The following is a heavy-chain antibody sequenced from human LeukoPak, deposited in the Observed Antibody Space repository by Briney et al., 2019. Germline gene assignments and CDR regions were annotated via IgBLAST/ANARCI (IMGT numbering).Heavy chain of an antibody. CDR3: TRMTTGHDY. J-gene: IGHJ4*02. V-gene: IGHV4-34*01. Sequence: SETLSLTCAVSGVSFNDYYWSWVRQTPGKGLEWIGEINHSGYTNDSPSLKSRVTISIDTSRNQFSLNLRSVTAADTGFYYRTRMTTGHDYWGQGTLVTVSS. CDR2: INHSGYT. CDR1: GVSFNDYY. D-gene: IGHD4-17*01.